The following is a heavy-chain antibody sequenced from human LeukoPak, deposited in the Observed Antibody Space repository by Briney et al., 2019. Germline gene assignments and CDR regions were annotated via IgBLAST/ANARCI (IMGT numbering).Heavy chain of an antibody. V-gene: IGHV3-23*01. CDR1: GFTFSPYA. D-gene: IGHD3-22*01. J-gene: IGHJ4*02. CDR2: ISAGGTA. CDR3: AKDRTRYYYDSSGYYYVGLL. Sequence: SGGSLRLSCAASGFTFSPYAMSWVRQAPGKGLEWVSAISAGGTAYYADSVEGRFTISRDNSKNTLYLQMNSLRAEDTAVYYCAKDRTRYYYDSSGYYYVGLLWGQGTLVTVSS.